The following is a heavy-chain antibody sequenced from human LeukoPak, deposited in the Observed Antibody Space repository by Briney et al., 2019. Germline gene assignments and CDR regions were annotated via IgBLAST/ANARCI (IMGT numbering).Heavy chain of an antibody. CDR3: ARDTDSSGYYYVGNYFDY. J-gene: IGHJ4*02. CDR2: ISYDGSNK. CDR1: GFTFSSYA. Sequence: PGRSLRLSCAASGFTFSSYAMHWVRQAPGKGLEWVAVISYDGSNKYYADSVKGQFTISRDNSKNTLYLQMNSLRAEDTAVYYCARDTDSSGYYYVGNYFDYWGQGTLVTVSS. D-gene: IGHD3-22*01. V-gene: IGHV3-30-3*01.